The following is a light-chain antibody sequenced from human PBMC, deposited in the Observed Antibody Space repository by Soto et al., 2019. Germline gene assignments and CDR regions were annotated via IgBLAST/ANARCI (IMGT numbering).Light chain of an antibody. V-gene: IGLV1-40*01. CDR3: QSYDSSLSGYV. CDR2: GNS. J-gene: IGLJ1*01. Sequence: QSVLTQPPSVSGAPGQRVTISCTGSSSNIGAGYDVYWYQQLPGTAPKLLLYGNSNRPSGVPDRFSGSKSGTSASLAITGLQAEDEADYCCQSYDSSLSGYVFGTGTKVTVL. CDR1: SSNIGAGYD.